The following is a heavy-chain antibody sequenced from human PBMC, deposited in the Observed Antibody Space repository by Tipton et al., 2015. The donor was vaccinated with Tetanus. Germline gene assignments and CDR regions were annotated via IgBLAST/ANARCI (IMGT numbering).Heavy chain of an antibody. CDR1: GASINAGGYL. CDR3: VRGRGLGAYSYGFEY. Sequence: TLSLTCNVSGASINAGGYLWTWVRQHPGKGLEWIGYIYQTGSTYFNPSLRSRLTMSFKMSKNQFSLKLTSVTAADTAVYYCVRGRGLGAYSYGFEYWGQGALVNVSS. CDR2: IYQTGST. V-gene: IGHV4-30-2*01. D-gene: IGHD5-18*01. J-gene: IGHJ4*02.